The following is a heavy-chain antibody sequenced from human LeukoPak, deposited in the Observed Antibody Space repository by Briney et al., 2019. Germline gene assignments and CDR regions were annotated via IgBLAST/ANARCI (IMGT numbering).Heavy chain of an antibody. CDR3: ISQTSYGY. Sequence: GGSLRLSCAASGFTFSSLWMHWVRQAPGKGLVWVSRINTDGSITSYADSVKGRFTISRDNAKNTLYLQMNSLRAEDTAVYYCISQTSYGYRGQGTLVTVSS. D-gene: IGHD5-18*01. V-gene: IGHV3-74*01. J-gene: IGHJ4*02. CDR1: GFTFSSLW. CDR2: INTDGSIT.